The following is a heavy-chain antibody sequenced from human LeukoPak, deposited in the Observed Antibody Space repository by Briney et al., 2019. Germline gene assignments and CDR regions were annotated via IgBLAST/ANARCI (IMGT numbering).Heavy chain of an antibody. CDR2: INPTPGGR. CDR3: ARQKGITGTSYWYYGMDV. V-gene: IGHV1-2*02. CDR1: GYALTELS. D-gene: IGHD1-20*01. J-gene: IGHJ6*02. Sequence: GASENVSCKFSGYALTELSMHWVRQAHGQGHELMGWINPTPGGRNDAQKLQGRVTMPRDTSISKAYMELIRLRSDDTAAYYCARQKGITGTSYWYYGMDVWGQGTTVTVSS.